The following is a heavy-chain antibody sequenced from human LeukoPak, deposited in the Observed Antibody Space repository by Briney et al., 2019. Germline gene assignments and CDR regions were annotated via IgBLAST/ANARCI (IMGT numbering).Heavy chain of an antibody. V-gene: IGHV3-23*01. CDR3: AKVRVATTAPFDY. CDR1: GFTFSNAW. J-gene: IGHJ4*02. Sequence: GGSLRLSCAASGFTFSNAWMSWVRQAPGKGLEWVSTISSGAGYTYYADSVKGRFTISRDNSKSTLYLQMNSLRAEDTAVYYCAKVRVATTAPFDYWGQGTLVTVSS. D-gene: IGHD5-12*01. CDR2: ISSGAGYT.